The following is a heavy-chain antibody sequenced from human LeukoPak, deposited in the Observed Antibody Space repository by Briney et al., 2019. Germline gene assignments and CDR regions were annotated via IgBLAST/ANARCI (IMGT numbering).Heavy chain of an antibody. CDR2: INDSGST. CDR3: ARIKCGGDCRGYYYYYHMDV. J-gene: IGHJ6*03. Sequence: PLETLSLTCNVFGDSMNNYYWSWIRQPPGKGLEWIGNINDSGSTNSNPSLKSRLTISVDTSKNQFSLKLRSVTAADTAVYYCARIKCGGDCRGYYYYYHMDVWGKGTTVTISS. D-gene: IGHD2-21*02. CDR1: GDSMNNYY. V-gene: IGHV4-4*09.